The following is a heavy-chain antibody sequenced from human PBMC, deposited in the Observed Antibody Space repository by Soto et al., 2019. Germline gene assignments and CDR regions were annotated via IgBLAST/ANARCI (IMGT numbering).Heavy chain of an antibody. CDR2: IYHSGST. J-gene: IGHJ4*02. CDR1: GGSISSGGYS. Sequence: SETLSLTCAVSGGSISSGGYSWSWIRQPPGKGLEWIGYIYHSGSTYYNPSLKSRVTISVDRSKNQFSLKLSSVTAADTAVYYCASSYDSSGYYYQFDYWGQGTLVTVSS. V-gene: IGHV4-30-2*01. D-gene: IGHD3-22*01. CDR3: ASSYDSSGYYYQFDY.